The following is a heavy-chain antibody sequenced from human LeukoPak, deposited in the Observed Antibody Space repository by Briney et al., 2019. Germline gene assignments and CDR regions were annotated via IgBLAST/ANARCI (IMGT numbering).Heavy chain of an antibody. CDR2: IKSKTAGGTT. Sequence: GGSLRLSCAASGFTFSSYAMSWVRQAPGKGLEWVGRIKSKTAGGTTDYAAPVKGRFTISRDDSKNTLYLQMNGLKTEDTAVYYCTTLWYYYENTDYWGQGTLVTVSS. V-gene: IGHV3-15*01. CDR1: GFTFSSYA. D-gene: IGHD3-22*01. CDR3: TTLWYYYENTDY. J-gene: IGHJ4*02.